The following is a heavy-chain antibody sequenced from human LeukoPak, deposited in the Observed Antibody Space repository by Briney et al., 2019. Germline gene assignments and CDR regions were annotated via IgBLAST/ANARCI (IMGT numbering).Heavy chain of an antibody. CDR2: INWNGGST. V-gene: IGHV3-20*04. CDR1: GFTFDDYG. Sequence: GGSLRLSCAASGFTFDDYGMSWVRQAPGKGLEWVSGINWNGGSTGYADSVKGRFTISRDNAKNSLYLQMNSLRAEDTAFYYCARDLVTVAGTLRFDPWGQGTLVTVSS. CDR3: ARDLVTVAGTLRFDP. J-gene: IGHJ5*02. D-gene: IGHD6-19*01.